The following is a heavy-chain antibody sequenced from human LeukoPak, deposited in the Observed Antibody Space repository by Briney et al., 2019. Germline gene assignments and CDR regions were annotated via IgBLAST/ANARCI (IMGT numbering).Heavy chain of an antibody. D-gene: IGHD3-10*01. CDR2: VDPEDGET. Sequence: GASVKVSCKASGCSFTDYFMHWVQQAPGKGLEWMGRVDPEDGETIYGEKFQGRVTITADTSTDTASMELSSLRSEDTAVYYCTTAGKFYYSSGSPSWFDPWGQGTLVTVSS. CDR1: GCSFTDYF. V-gene: IGHV1-69-2*01. J-gene: IGHJ5*02. CDR3: TTAGKFYYSSGSPSWFDP.